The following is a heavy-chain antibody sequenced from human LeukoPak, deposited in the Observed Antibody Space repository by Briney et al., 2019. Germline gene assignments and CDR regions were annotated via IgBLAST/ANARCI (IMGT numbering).Heavy chain of an antibody. D-gene: IGHD5/OR15-5a*01. CDR1: GFTFTDYW. V-gene: IGHV3-7*01. J-gene: IGHJ6*02. Sequence: GGSLRLSCAASGFTFTDYWMSWVRQAPGKGLEWGANIKRDGSEKYYVDSVKGRFTISRDNPKKSVYLQMNSLRAEDTAIYYCARDVSVSGMDVWGQGTTVTVSS. CDR3: ARDVSVSGMDV. CDR2: IKRDGSEK.